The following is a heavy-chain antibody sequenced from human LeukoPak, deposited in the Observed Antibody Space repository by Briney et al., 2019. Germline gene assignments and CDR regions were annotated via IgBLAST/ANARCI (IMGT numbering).Heavy chain of an antibody. CDR1: GGTFSSYA. V-gene: IGHV1-69*05. J-gene: IGHJ6*03. CDR2: IIPIFGTA. Sequence: SVKVTCKASGGTFSSYAISWVRQAPGQGLEWMGGIIPIFGTANYAQKFQGRVTITTDESTSTAYMELSSLRSEDTAVYDCAREAVAGSYDGYYYYMDVWGKGTTVTVSS. CDR3: AREAVAGSYDGYYYYMDV. D-gene: IGHD6-19*01.